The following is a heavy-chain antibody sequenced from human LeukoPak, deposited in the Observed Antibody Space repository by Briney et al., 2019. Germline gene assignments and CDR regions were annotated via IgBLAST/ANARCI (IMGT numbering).Heavy chain of an antibody. CDR2: TYYSGNT. D-gene: IGHD3-22*01. CDR1: GGSMSSYY. Sequence: SETLSLTCTVSGGSMSSYYWSWIRQPPGKGLEWIGYTYYSGNTNCNPSLKSRVTISLDTSKNQFSLKVSSVTAADTAVYYCARVFHDSSGYPFDYWGQGTLVTVSS. CDR3: ARVFHDSSGYPFDY. J-gene: IGHJ4*02. V-gene: IGHV4-59*01.